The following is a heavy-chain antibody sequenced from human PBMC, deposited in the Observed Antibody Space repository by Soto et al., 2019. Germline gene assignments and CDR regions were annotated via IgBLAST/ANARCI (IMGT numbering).Heavy chain of an antibody. CDR3: ASSQSHAFDI. V-gene: IGHV6-1*01. CDR2: TFYRSKWYN. J-gene: IGHJ3*02. CDR1: GDSVSSNSAA. Sequence: SQTLSLTCAISGDSVSSNSAAWNWIRQSPSRGLEWLGKTFYRSKWYNEYAVSVNSRITLNPDTSKNQFSLQLNSVTPEDTAVYSCASSQSHAFDIRGQGTMVTV.